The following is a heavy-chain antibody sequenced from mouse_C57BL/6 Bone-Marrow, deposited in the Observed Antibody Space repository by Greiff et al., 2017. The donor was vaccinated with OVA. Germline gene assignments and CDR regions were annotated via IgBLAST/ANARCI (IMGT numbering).Heavy chain of an antibody. CDR1: GYTFTDYY. CDR3: ARPPRTGSSLAWFAY. Sequence: VQLQQSGPVLVKPGASVKMSCKASGYTFTDYYMNWVKQSHGKSLEWIGVINPYNGGTSYNQKFKGKATLTVDKSSSTAYMELNSLTSEDSAVYYCARPPRTGSSLAWFAYWGQGTLVTVSA. CDR2: INPYNGGT. D-gene: IGHD1-1*01. V-gene: IGHV1-19*01. J-gene: IGHJ3*01.